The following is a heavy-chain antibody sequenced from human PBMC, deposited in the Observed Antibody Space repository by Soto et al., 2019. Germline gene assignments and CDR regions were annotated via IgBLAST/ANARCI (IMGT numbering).Heavy chain of an antibody. CDR1: GYTFTGYY. Sequence: ASVKVSCKASGYTFTGYYIHWVRQAPGQGLEWMGWISAYNGNTNYTQKLQGRVTMTTDTFTSTDYMKLRNLRTDNTGVYYCAVYSCDKLTIEVLLRYYCMDVWGKGTTVTVSS. J-gene: IGHJ6*03. CDR2: ISAYNGNT. D-gene: IGHD3-22*01. CDR3: AVYSCDKLTIEVLLRYYCMDV. V-gene: IGHV1-18*04.